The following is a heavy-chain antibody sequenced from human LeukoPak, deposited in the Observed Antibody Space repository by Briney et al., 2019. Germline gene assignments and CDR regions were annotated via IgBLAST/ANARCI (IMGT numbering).Heavy chain of an antibody. Sequence: PSETLSLTCTVSGGSIRSYYWSWIRQPPGKGLEWIGYIYYSGSTNYNPSLKSRVTISVDTSKNQFSLKLSSVTAADTAVYYCARVYYSNSYDYWYFDLWGRGTLVTVSS. CDR1: GGSIRSYY. V-gene: IGHV4-59*01. J-gene: IGHJ2*01. CDR3: ARVYYSNSYDYWYFDL. D-gene: IGHD6-13*01. CDR2: IYYSGST.